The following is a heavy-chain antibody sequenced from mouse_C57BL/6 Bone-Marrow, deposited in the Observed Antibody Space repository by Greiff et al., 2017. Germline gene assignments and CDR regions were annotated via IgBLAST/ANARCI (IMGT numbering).Heavy chain of an antibody. Sequence: VQLQQSGAELVRPGASVKLSCTASGFNIKDDYMHWVKQRPEQGLEWIGGIDPENGDTEYASKFQGKATITTDTSSNTAYLQLSRLTYEDTAVYYCTTDYGGSYAAWFDYWGQGTLVTVSA. J-gene: IGHJ3*01. CDR3: TTDYGGSYAAWFDY. CDR2: IDPENGDT. D-gene: IGHD1-1*01. CDR1: GFNIKDDY. V-gene: IGHV14-4*01.